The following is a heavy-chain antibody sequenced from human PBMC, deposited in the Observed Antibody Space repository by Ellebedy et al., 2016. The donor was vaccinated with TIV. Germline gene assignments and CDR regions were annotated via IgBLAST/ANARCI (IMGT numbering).Heavy chain of an antibody. D-gene: IGHD3-10*01. Sequence: MPSETLSLTCAISGDSVSSTSAAWSWIRQSPSRGLEWLGRTYYRAKWYFDYAVSVQSRITINPDTSKNEFSLHLKSVTPEDTAVYYCARDEFTMIRGGFAPWGRGTLVTVSS. CDR1: GDSVSSTSAA. CDR3: ARDEFTMIRGGFAP. V-gene: IGHV6-1*01. CDR2: TYYRAKWYF. J-gene: IGHJ5*02.